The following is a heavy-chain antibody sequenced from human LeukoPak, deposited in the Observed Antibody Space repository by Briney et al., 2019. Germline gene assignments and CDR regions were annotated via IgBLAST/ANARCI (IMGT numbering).Heavy chain of an antibody. D-gene: IGHD1-26*01. J-gene: IGHJ4*02. CDR1: GFTFSSYW. V-gene: IGHV3-74*01. CDR2: IKSDGSSA. CDR3: ARDFSGIYYLLGFFDY. Sequence: GGSLRLSCAASGFTFSSYWMHWVRQVPGKGLVWVSRIKSDGSSAIYADSVKGRFTISRDNAKNTMYLQMNSLRAEDTAVYYCARDFSGIYYLLGFFDYWGQGTLVTVSS.